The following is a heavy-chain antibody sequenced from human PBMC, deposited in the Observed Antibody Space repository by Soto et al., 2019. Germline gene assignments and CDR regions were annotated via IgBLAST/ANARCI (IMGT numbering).Heavy chain of an antibody. CDR1: GGSISSGGYY. V-gene: IGHV4-31*03. CDR2: IYYSGST. Sequence: ASETLSLTCTVSGGSISSGGYYWCWIRQHPGKGLEWIGYIYYSGSTYYNPSLKSRVTISVDTSKNQFSLKLSSVTAADTAVYYCARGRNYDNAFDIWGQGTMVTVSS. D-gene: IGHD3-22*01. CDR3: ARGRNYDNAFDI. J-gene: IGHJ3*02.